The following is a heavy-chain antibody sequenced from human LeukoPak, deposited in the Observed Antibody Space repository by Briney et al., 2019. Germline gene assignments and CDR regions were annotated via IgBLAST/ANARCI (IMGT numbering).Heavy chain of an antibody. D-gene: IGHD1-7*01. CDR3: AGAPYNWNFH. CDR1: GFTFSNYA. V-gene: IGHV3-64*04. Sequence: PGGSLRLSCSASGFTFSNYAMHWVRQAPGKGLEYVSAIDDSGGSTFYTDSVKGRFTISRDNAKNSLFLQMNSLRAEDTAVYYCAGAPYNWNFHWGQGTLVTVSS. J-gene: IGHJ4*02. CDR2: IDDSGGST.